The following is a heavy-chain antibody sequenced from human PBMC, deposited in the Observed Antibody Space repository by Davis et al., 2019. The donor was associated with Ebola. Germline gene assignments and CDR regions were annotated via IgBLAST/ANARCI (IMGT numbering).Heavy chain of an antibody. D-gene: IGHD3-10*01. CDR3: VKGVTMVRGPIDY. V-gene: IGHV3-30*02. CDR2: IWYDGSNK. J-gene: IGHJ4*02. Sequence: WGSLRLSCAASGFTFSSYGMHWVRQAPGKGLEWVAVIWYDGSNKYYSDYVKGRFTISRDNSKHTLYLQMSSLRAEDTAVYYCVKGVTMVRGPIDYWGQGTLVTVSS. CDR1: GFTFSSYG.